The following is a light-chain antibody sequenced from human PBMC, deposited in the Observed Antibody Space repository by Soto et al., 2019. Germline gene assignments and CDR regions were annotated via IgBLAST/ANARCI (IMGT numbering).Light chain of an antibody. CDR3: QQYHNWPPWT. Sequence: IIMTHSPATLSVSPGGIATLSFRASQSISDTLAWYQQKPGQSPRLLIYGASTRATGFPARFSGSGSGTEFTLAISSLQSEDFAVYYCQQYHNWPPWTFGQGTKVDIK. J-gene: IGKJ1*01. CDR2: GAS. CDR1: QSISDT. V-gene: IGKV3-15*01.